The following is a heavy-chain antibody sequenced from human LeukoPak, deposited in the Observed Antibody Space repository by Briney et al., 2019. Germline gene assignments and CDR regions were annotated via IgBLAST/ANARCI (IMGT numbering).Heavy chain of an antibody. CDR1: GFTFSSYA. D-gene: IGHD3-3*01. CDR3: ARDGLAYYAVWSGHEDADWFDP. Sequence: PGGSLRLSCAASGFTFSSYAMSWVRQAPGKGLEWVSAISGSGGSTYYADSVKGRFTISRDNSKNTLYLQMNSLRAEDTAVYYCARDGLAYYAVWSGHEDADWFDPWGQGTLVTVSS. J-gene: IGHJ5*02. CDR2: ISGSGGST. V-gene: IGHV3-23*01.